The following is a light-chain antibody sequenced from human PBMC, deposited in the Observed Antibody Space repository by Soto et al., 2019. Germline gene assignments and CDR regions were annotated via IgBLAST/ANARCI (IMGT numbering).Light chain of an antibody. V-gene: IGLV2-14*01. CDR3: SSYTSSSTRV. J-gene: IGLJ1*01. CDR1: SSDVGGYNY. Sequence: ALTQPASVSGSPGQSITISCTGTSSDVGGYNYVSWYQQHPGKAPKLMIYEVSNRPSGVSNRFSGSKSGNTASLTISGLQAEDEADYYSSSYTSSSTRVFGTGTKVTVL. CDR2: EVS.